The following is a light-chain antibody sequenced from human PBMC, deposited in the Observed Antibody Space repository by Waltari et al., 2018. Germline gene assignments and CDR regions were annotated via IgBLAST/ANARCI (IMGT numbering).Light chain of an antibody. CDR1: SSTSARTY. J-gene: IGLJ2*01. CDR3: GAWDDTLRFV. Sequence: QSVLSQPPSASATPGQRVTISCSGTSSTSARTYVSWYQHLPGMAPKLLLYRNNQRPPGVPDRFSSSKSGTSASLAIRELRSEDEADYYCGAWDDTLRFVFGGGTRLTVL. CDR2: RNN. V-gene: IGLV1-47*01.